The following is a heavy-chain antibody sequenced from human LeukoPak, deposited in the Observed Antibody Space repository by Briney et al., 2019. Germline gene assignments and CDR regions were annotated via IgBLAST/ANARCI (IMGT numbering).Heavy chain of an antibody. CDR1: GYIFTGYY. Sequence: SCKTSGYIFTGYYMHWVRQAPGTGLEWVSTISGSGGSTNYADSVKGRFTISRDNSKSTLYLQMNSLRAEDTAVYYCSVEAATPGAFDSWGQGTLVTVSS. CDR2: ISGSGGST. D-gene: IGHD2-15*01. J-gene: IGHJ5*01. V-gene: IGHV3-23*01. CDR3: SVEAATPGAFDS.